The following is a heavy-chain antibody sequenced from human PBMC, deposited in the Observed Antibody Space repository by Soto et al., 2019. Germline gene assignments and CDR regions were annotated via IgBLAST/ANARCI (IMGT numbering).Heavy chain of an antibody. J-gene: IGHJ3*02. Sequence: GASVKVSCKASGGTFSSYAISWVRQAPGQGLEWMGGIIPIFGTANHAQKFQGRVTITADESTSTAYMELSSLRSEDTAVYYCASLTTVVTPYAFDIWGQGTMVTVSS. V-gene: IGHV1-69*13. CDR2: IIPIFGTA. CDR1: GGTFSSYA. D-gene: IGHD4-17*01. CDR3: ASLTTVVTPYAFDI.